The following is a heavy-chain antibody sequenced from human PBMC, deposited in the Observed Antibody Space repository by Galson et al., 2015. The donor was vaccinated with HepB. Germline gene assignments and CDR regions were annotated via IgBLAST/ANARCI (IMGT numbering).Heavy chain of an antibody. V-gene: IGHV3-11*06. CDR1: GFTFSDYY. D-gene: IGHD4-17*01. CDR2: ISSSTTFT. J-gene: IGHJ4*02. Sequence: SLRLSCAASGFTFSDYYMSWIRQAPGKGLEWLSYISSSTTFTNYADSVKGRFTISRDNAKNSTFLQINSLRAEDTAVYYCARVADADYGDHSHFDYWGQGTLVTVSS. CDR3: ARVADADYGDHSHFDY.